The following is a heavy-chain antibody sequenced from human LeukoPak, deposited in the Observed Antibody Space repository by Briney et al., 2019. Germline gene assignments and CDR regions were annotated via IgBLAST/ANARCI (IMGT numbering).Heavy chain of an antibody. CDR2: INQNGGDK. D-gene: IGHD5-18*01. CDR3: ARDVYGYTYGYYDH. Sequence: GGSLRLSCAASGFTFSNAWMSWVRQAPGKGLEWVANINQNGGDKYYVDSVKGRFTISRDNAKNSLDLQMNSLRAEDTAVYYCARDVYGYTYGYYDHWGQGTLVTVSS. V-gene: IGHV3-7*04. J-gene: IGHJ4*02. CDR1: GFTFSNAW.